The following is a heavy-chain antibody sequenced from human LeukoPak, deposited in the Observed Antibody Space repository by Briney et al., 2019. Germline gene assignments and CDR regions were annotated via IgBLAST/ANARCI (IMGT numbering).Heavy chain of an antibody. J-gene: IGHJ6*02. CDR2: ISSSGSTI. CDR3: ARDSSSWYPSYYYYGMDV. Sequence: PGGSLRLSCAASGFTFSSYEMNWVRQAPGKGLEWVSYISSSGSTIYYADSVKGRFTISRDNAKNSLYLQTNSLRAEDTAVYYCARDSSSWYPSYYYYGMDVWGQGTTVTVSS. CDR1: GFTFSSYE. V-gene: IGHV3-48*03. D-gene: IGHD6-13*01.